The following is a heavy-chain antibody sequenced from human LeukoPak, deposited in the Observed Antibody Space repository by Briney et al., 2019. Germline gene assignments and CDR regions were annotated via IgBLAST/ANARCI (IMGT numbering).Heavy chain of an antibody. D-gene: IGHD5-18*01. CDR3: AKGASYGDFFDY. V-gene: IGHV3-53*05. Sequence: GGSLRLSCVASGFTVSSNYMSWVRQAPGKGLEWVSVIYSGGSTYYADSVKGRFTISRDNSKNTLYLQMNSLRPEDTAVYYCAKGASYGDFFDYWGQGTLVTVSS. J-gene: IGHJ4*02. CDR2: IYSGGST. CDR1: GFTVSSNY.